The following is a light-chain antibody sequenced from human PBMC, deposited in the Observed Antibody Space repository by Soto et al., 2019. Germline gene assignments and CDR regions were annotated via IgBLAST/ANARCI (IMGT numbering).Light chain of an antibody. CDR2: GTS. V-gene: IGKV1-17*01. CDR3: LQHETYPRT. CDR1: QGIRNN. J-gene: IGKJ1*01. Sequence: DIQMTQSPSSLFASVGDRVSITCRSSQGIRNNLGWYQQRPGKAPKRLLYGTSNLQTGVPSRFSGSGYGTDFTLTISSLQHEDFATYYCLQHETYPRTFGQGTKVDIK.